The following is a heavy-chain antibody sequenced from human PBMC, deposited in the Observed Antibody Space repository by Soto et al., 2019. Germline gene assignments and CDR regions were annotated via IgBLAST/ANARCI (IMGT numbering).Heavy chain of an antibody. CDR3: AIVCEPYYYYYGMDV. CDR2: ISYDRGNK. J-gene: IGHJ6*02. CDR1: GFTFSNFA. V-gene: IGHV3-30-3*01. Sequence: QVQLVESGGGVVQPGRSLRLSCAASGFTFSNFAMHWVRQAPGKGLEWVALISYDRGNKYYADSVKGRFTISRDNSNNTRYLQMNSLRDDDTAVYYCAIVCEPYYYYYGMDVWGQGTTVTVSS.